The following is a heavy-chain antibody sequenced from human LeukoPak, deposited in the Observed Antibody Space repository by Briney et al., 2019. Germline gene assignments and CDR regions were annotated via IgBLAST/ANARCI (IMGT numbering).Heavy chain of an antibody. Sequence: ASETLSLTCNVIGDSFTDYYWIWIRQPPGKGLEWIGYIYYNENSNYSPSLKGRVTLSVDTSRNQFSLHLASVTAADTAMYYCARDGGLQSHFDFWGQGIMVTVAS. CDR2: IYYNENS. J-gene: IGHJ4*02. V-gene: IGHV4-59*01. CDR3: ARDGGLQSHFDF. CDR1: GDSFTDYY. D-gene: IGHD3-16*01.